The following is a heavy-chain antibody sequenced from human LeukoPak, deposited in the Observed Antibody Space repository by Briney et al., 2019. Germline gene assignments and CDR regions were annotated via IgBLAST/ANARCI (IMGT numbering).Heavy chain of an antibody. Sequence: ASVKVSCKASGYTFTGYYMHWVRQAPGQGLEWMGWINPNSGGTNYAQKFQGRVTMTRDTSISTAYMELNSLRSEDTAVYYCARGGGSGHKENWFAPWGQGTLVTVSS. D-gene: IGHD6-19*01. CDR1: GYTFTGYY. V-gene: IGHV1-2*02. J-gene: IGHJ5*02. CDR3: ARGGGSGHKENWFAP. CDR2: INPNSGGT.